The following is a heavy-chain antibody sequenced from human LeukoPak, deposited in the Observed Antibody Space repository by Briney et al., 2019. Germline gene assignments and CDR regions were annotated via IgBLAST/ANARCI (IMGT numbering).Heavy chain of an antibody. D-gene: IGHD6-13*01. CDR3: ARLAAAVTGRYFDL. Sequence: SETLSLTCTVSGGSISSSSYYWGWIRQPPGKGLEWIGSIYYSGSTYYNPSLKSRVTISVDTSKNQFSLKLSSVTAADTAVYYCARLAAAVTGRYFDLWGRGTLVTVSS. CDR1: GGSISSSSYY. CDR2: IYYSGST. J-gene: IGHJ2*01. V-gene: IGHV4-39*01.